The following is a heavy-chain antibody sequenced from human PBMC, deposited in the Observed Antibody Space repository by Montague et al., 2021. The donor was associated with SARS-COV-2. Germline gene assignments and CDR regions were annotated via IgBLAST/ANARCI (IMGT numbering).Heavy chain of an antibody. CDR1: GGSISSSSYY. CDR3: ARHKRWRIAAAGRDFDY. CDR2: IYYSGST. D-gene: IGHD6-13*01. V-gene: IGHV4-39*01. Sequence: SETLSLTCTVSGGSISSSSYYWGWIRQPPGKGLEWIGSIYYSGSTYYNPSLKSRVTISVCTSKNQFSLKLSSVTAADTAVYYCARHKRWRIAAAGRDFDYWGQGTLVTVSS. J-gene: IGHJ4*02.